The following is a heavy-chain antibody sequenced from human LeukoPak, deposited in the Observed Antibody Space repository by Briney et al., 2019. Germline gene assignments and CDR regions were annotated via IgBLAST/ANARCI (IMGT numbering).Heavy chain of an antibody. CDR2: IKQDGSEK. V-gene: IGHV3-7*01. D-gene: IGHD6-19*01. Sequence: PGGSLRLSCAASGFTFSIYWMTWVRQAPGKGLEWVANIKQDGSEKYYVGSVKGRFTISGDNAKNSLYLQMNNLRVEDTAVYYCVRDRSSGWSAGTFDCWGQGTLVTVSS. CDR1: GFTFSIYW. J-gene: IGHJ4*02. CDR3: VRDRSSGWSAGTFDC.